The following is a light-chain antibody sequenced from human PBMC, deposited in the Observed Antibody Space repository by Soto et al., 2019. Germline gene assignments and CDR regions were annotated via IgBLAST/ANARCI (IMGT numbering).Light chain of an antibody. V-gene: IGLV2-14*01. Sequence: QSVLTQPASVSGSPGQSITISCTGTSSDVGGYNYVSWYQQHPGKAPKLMIYDVSNRPSGVSNRFSGSKSGNTASLTISGLQAEDEADYYCSSYTSSSTLDFETGTKVTVL. J-gene: IGLJ1*01. CDR1: SSDVGGYNY. CDR3: SSYTSSSTLD. CDR2: DVS.